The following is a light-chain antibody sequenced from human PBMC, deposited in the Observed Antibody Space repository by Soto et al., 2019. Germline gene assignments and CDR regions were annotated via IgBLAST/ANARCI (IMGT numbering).Light chain of an antibody. V-gene: IGKV3-20*01. Sequence: EIVLTQSPGTLSLSPGERATLSCRASQGVSSGYLAWYQQKPGQAPRLLIYGTSTRATGIPDRFSGSGSGTDFTLTVSRLEPEDFAVYFCQQYHNWPPITFGQGTRLEIK. CDR1: QGVSSGY. J-gene: IGKJ5*01. CDR3: QQYHNWPPIT. CDR2: GTS.